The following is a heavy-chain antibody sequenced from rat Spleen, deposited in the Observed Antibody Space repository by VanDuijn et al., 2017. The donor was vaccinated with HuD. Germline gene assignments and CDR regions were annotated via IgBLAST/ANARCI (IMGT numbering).Heavy chain of an antibody. D-gene: IGHD1-9*01. J-gene: IGHJ3*01. V-gene: IGHV5-20*01. CDR1: GFTFSTFP. CDR2: ISYDGTAT. Sequence: EVQLVESGGGLVQPGRSLKLSCAASGFTFSTFPMAWVRQAPKKGLEWVASISYDGTATYYRDSVKGRFTLSRDNAKSTLYLQMGSLRSDDTATYYCTTGDYGYTRLFAYWGQGTLVTVSS. CDR3: TTGDYGYTRLFAY.